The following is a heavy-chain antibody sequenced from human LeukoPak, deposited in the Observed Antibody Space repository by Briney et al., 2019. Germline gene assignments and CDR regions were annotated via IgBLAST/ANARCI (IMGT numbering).Heavy chain of an antibody. Sequence: PSETLSLTCTVSGGSISSGGYYWSWIRQHPGKGLEWIGYIYYSGSTYYNPSLKSRVTISVDTSKNQFSLKLSSVTAADTAVYYCARYGIVVVPAAIGVNWFDPWGQGTLVTVSS. V-gene: IGHV4-31*03. D-gene: IGHD2-2*01. J-gene: IGHJ5*02. CDR1: GGSISSGGYY. CDR2: IYYSGST. CDR3: ARYGIVVVPAAIGVNWFDP.